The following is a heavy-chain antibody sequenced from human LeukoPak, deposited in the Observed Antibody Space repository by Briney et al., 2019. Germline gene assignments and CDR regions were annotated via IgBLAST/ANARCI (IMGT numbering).Heavy chain of an antibody. V-gene: IGHV1-18*01. J-gene: IGHJ3*02. D-gene: IGHD3-10*01. CDR3: ATGGSGSYYNQDAFDI. CDR2: ISAYNGNT. CDR1: GYTFTSYG. Sequence: ASVKVSCKASGYTFTSYGISWVRQAPGQGLEWMGWISAYNGNTNYAQKLQGRVTMTTDTSTSTAYMERRSLRSDDTAVYYCATGGSGSYYNQDAFDIWGQGTMVTVSS.